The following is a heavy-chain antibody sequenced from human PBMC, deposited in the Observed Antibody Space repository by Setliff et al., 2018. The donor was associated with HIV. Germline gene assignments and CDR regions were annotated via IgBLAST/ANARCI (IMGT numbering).Heavy chain of an antibody. CDR3: ARGWEGGMDY. CDR2: NNPSGGST. V-gene: IGHV1-46*01. J-gene: IGHJ4*02. D-gene: IGHD1-26*01. Sequence: ASVKVSCKASGYTFTSHYIHWVRQAPGQGLEWMGINNPSGGSTTYAQKFQGRVTMTRDTSTNTLYMELSSLRSADTAVYYCARGWEGGMDYWGQGTLVTVSS. CDR1: GYTFTSHY.